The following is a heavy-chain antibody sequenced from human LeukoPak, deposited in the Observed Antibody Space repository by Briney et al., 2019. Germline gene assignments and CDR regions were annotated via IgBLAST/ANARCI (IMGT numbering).Heavy chain of an antibody. D-gene: IGHD6-19*01. J-gene: IGHJ4*02. V-gene: IGHV3-11*01. Sequence: PGGSLRLSCAASGFTFSDYYMSWIRQAPGKGLEWVSYISSSGSTIYYADSVKGRFTISRDNAKNTLFLQMNSLRAEDTAVYYCAKDYSSGWYLNYWGQGTLVTVSS. CDR1: GFTFSDYY. CDR3: AKDYSSGWYLNY. CDR2: ISSSGSTI.